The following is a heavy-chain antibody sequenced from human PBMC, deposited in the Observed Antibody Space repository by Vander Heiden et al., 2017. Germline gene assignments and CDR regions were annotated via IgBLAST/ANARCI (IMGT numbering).Heavy chain of an antibody. Sequence: EVQLVESGGGLVQPGGSLRLSCAASGFTFSSDSMNWGRQAPGKGLEWVSSISSSSSYIYYADSVKGRFTISRDNAKNSLYLQMNSLRAEDTAVYYCATSPLTDYYGSGSYFFDYWGQGTLVTVSS. CDR3: ATSPLTDYYGSGSYFFDY. CDR2: ISSSSSYI. J-gene: IGHJ4*02. D-gene: IGHD3-10*01. CDR1: GFTFSSDS. V-gene: IGHV3-21*01.